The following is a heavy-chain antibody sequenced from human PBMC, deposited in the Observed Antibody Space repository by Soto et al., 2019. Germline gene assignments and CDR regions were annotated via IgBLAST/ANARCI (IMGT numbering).Heavy chain of an antibody. CDR1: GGTFSSYA. V-gene: IGHV1-69*13. J-gene: IGHJ4*02. CDR2: IIPIFGTA. Sequence: SVKVSCKASGGTFSSYAISWVRQAPGQGLEWMGGIIPIFGTANYAQKFQGRVTITADESTSAAYMELSSLRSEDTAVYYCARGSLRYFDWLNWGQGTLVTVSS. D-gene: IGHD3-9*01. CDR3: ARGSLRYFDWLN.